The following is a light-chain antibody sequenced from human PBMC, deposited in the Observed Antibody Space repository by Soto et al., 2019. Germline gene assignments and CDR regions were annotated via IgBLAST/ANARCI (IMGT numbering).Light chain of an antibody. CDR1: YAIISA. CDR2: NTN. CDR3: QKFNNYPIT. J-gene: IGKJ5*01. Sequence: AIQLSQSPFSPPLPVVGRXXXXSXLSYAIISALACYHQKPGKAPKLLIYNTNSWESGVPSTYSGIGSGTDFTFTISSPKPKNFATYHCQKFNNYPITFGQGTRREIK. V-gene: IGKV1-13*01.